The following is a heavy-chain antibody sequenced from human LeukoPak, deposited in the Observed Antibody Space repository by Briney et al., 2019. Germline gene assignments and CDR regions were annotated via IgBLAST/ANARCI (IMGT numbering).Heavy chain of an antibody. CDR1: GYTFTSYY. Sequence: ASVKVSCKASGYTFTSYYMHWVRQAPGQGLEWMGIINPSGGSTSYAQKFQGRVTMTRDTSTSTVYMELSSLRSEDTAVYYCARALVVGATTGGFDYWGQGTLVTVSS. J-gene: IGHJ4*02. V-gene: IGHV1-46*01. D-gene: IGHD1-26*01. CDR3: ARALVVGATTGGFDY. CDR2: INPSGGST.